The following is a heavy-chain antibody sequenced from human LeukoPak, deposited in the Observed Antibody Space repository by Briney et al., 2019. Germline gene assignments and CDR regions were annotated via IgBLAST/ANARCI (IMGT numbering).Heavy chain of an antibody. D-gene: IGHD3-16*02. V-gene: IGHV3-21*01. CDR3: ARDRYDYVWGSYRYLDY. CDR1: GFTFSSYS. Sequence: GGSLRLSCAASGFTFSSYSMNWVRQAPGKGLEWVSSISSSSSYIYYADSVKGRFTVSRDNAKNSLYLQMNSLRAEDTAVYYCARDRYDYVWGSYRYLDYWGQGTLVTVSS. J-gene: IGHJ4*02. CDR2: ISSSSSYI.